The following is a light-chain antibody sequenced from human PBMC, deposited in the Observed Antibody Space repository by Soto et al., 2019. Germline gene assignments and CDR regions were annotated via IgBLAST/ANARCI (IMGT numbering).Light chain of an antibody. V-gene: IGKV3-20*01. Sequence: EIVLTQSPGTLSLSPGERATLSCRASQSVSNNYLAWYQQKPGQAPRLLIYGTSGRATGIPGRFSGSGSGTDFTLTINRLEPEDFAVYYCQQYVSFPFTFGGGTKVDIK. CDR3: QQYVSFPFT. CDR1: QSVSNNY. CDR2: GTS. J-gene: IGKJ4*01.